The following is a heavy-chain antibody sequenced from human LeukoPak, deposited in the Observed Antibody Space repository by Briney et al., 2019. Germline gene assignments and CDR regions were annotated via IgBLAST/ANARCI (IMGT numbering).Heavy chain of an antibody. Sequence: GESLKISCXGSGYSFTSYWIGWVRQMPGKGLEWMGIIYPGDSDTRYSPSFQGQVTISADKSISTAYLQWSSLKASDTAMYYCARPYYYNSSGWYYWGQGTLVTVSS. J-gene: IGHJ4*02. CDR3: ARPYYYNSSGWYY. CDR2: IYPGDSDT. V-gene: IGHV5-51*01. CDR1: GYSFTSYW. D-gene: IGHD3-22*01.